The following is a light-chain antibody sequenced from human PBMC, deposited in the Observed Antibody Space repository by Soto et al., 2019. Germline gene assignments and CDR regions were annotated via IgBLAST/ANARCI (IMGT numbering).Light chain of an antibody. V-gene: IGLV2-14*01. Sequence: SALTQPASVSGSPGQSITISCTGTSSDVGGYNYVSWYQQHPGKAPKLMIYEVSNRPSGVSNRFSGSKSGNTASLTISGLQAEDEADYYCSSFTSSGAQVFGTGTKLTVL. J-gene: IGLJ1*01. CDR1: SSDVGGYNY. CDR2: EVS. CDR3: SSFTSSGAQV.